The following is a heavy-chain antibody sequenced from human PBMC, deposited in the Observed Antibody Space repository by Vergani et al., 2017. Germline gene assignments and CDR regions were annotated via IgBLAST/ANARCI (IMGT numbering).Heavy chain of an antibody. Sequence: DVRLVEFGGGVVQPGGSLRLSCAASGFPLSAYSMNWVRQTPGKGLEWISYIGVSDNSIYYADSVMGRFAISRDNARNLLFLQMNSLRADDSALYFCVRDPDYSTFDSWGQGTLVTVS. CDR1: GFPLSAYS. CDR2: IGVSDNSI. D-gene: IGHD4-11*01. V-gene: IGHV3-48*01. J-gene: IGHJ4*02. CDR3: VRDPDYSTFDS.